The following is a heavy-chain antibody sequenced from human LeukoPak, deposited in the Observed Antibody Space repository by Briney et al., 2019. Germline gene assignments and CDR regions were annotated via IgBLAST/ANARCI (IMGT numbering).Heavy chain of an antibody. V-gene: IGHV3-30*18. D-gene: IGHD3-10*01. CDR3: AKDRPRYYLGSNPYYFDY. CDR1: GFSFSSYG. CDR2: ISYDGSNK. J-gene: IGHJ4*02. Sequence: GGSLRLSCAASGFSFSSYGMHWVRQAPGKGLEWVAVISYDGSNKYYVDSVKGRFTISRDNSKNTLYLQMNSLRAEDTAVYYCAKDRPRYYLGSNPYYFDYWGQGTLVTVSS.